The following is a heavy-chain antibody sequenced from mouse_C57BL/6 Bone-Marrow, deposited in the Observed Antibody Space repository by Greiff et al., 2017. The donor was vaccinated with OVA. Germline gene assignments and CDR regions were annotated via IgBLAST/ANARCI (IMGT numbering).Heavy chain of an antibody. CDR1: GYTFTSYW. J-gene: IGHJ1*03. V-gene: IGHV1-61*01. CDR3: ASSYFDV. CDR2: IYPSDSET. Sequence: QVQLKQPGAELVRPGSSVKLSCKASGYTFTSYWMDWVKQRPGQGLEWIGYIYPSDSETHYNQKFKGQATLTVDKSSSTAYMQLSSLTSEDSAGDYCASSYFDVWGTGTTVTVSA.